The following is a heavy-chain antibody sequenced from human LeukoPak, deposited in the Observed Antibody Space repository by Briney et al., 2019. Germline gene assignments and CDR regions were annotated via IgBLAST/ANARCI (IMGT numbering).Heavy chain of an antibody. Sequence: SQTLSLTCAISGDSVSSNSAAWNWIRQSPSRGLEWLGRTYYRSKWYNDYAVSVKSRITINPDTSKNQFSLQLNSVTPEDTAVYYCARDLHTSWPPSDGYYGMDVWGRGTTVTVSS. V-gene: IGHV6-1*01. CDR1: GDSVSSNSAA. CDR3: ARDLHTSWPPSDGYYGMDV. CDR2: TYYRSKWYN. J-gene: IGHJ6*02. D-gene: IGHD2-2*01.